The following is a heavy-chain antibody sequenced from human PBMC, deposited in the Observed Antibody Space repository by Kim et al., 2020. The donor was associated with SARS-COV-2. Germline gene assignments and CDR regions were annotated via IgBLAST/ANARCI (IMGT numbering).Heavy chain of an antibody. D-gene: IGHD3-22*01. J-gene: IGHJ3*02. CDR2: ISSSSSYI. CDR1: GFTFSSYS. Sequence: GGSLRLSCAASGFTFSSYSMNWVRQAPGKGLEWVSSISSSSSYIYYADSVKGRFTISRDNAKNSLYLQMHSLRAEDTAVDYCTQGDFTMIVVNIWGQGP. CDR3: TQGDFTMIVVNI. V-gene: IGHV3-21*01.